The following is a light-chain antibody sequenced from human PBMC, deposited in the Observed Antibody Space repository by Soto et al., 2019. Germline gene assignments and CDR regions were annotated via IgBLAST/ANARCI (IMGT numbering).Light chain of an antibody. CDR1: TSDVGGYNL. V-gene: IGLV2-23*01. J-gene: IGLJ1*01. CDR2: EGT. CDR3: CSYASSSSYV. Sequence: QSALTQPASVSGSPGQSITISRSGTTSDVGGYNLVSWYQQHTAKAPKLLIYEGTQRPSGVSSRFSGSKSGNTASLTISGLQAEDEADYYCCSYASSSSYVFGTGTKV.